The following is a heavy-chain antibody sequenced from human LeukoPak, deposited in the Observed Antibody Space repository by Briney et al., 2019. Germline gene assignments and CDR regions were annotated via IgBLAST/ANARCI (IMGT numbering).Heavy chain of an antibody. CDR3: ARAPTLGDYYYYGMDV. CDR2: IYHSGST. V-gene: IGHV4-39*07. CDR1: GGSVSSGSYY. D-gene: IGHD2-15*01. J-gene: IGHJ6*02. Sequence: PSETLSLTCTVSGGSVSSGSYYWSWVRQPPGKGLEWIGEIYHSGSTNYNPSLKSRVTISVDKSKNQFSLKLSSVTAADTAVYYCARAPTLGDYYYYGMDVWGQGTTVTVSS.